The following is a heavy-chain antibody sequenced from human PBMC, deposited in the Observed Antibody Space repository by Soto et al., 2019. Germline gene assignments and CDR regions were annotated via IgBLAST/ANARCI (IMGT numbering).Heavy chain of an antibody. CDR2: MNPNSGNT. D-gene: IGHD2-21*02. V-gene: IGHV1-8*01. Sequence: GASVKVSCKASGYTFTSYDINWVRQATGQGLEWMGWMNPNSGNTGYAQKFQGRVTMTRNTSISTAYMELSSLRSEDTAVYYCAREPGGDYGNSGVMDVWGKGTTVTVSS. J-gene: IGHJ6*04. CDR3: AREPGGDYGNSGVMDV. CDR1: GYTFTSYD.